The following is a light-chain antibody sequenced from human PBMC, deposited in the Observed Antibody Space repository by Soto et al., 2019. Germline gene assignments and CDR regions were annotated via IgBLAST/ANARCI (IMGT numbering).Light chain of an antibody. Sequence: DIQMTQSPSSLSASVGDRVTITCRASQTISSYLHWYQQKPGKDPRLLIYATSNLNGGVPSRFSGSGSGTYFSLTISSLQPDDFATYYCQQSYSSPYTFGQGTNLDI. J-gene: IGKJ2*01. CDR3: QQSYSSPYT. V-gene: IGKV1-39*01. CDR1: QTISSY. CDR2: ATS.